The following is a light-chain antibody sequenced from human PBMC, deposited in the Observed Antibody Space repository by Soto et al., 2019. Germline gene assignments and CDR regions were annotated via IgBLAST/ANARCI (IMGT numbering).Light chain of an antibody. CDR2: DAS. Sequence: EIVLTQSPATLSLSPGESATLSCRASESVSIYISWYQQKPAQAPRLLIYDASNRATGIPTRFSGSGSGTDFSLTISSLEPEDFATYYCQQYNSYSPWTFGQGTKVEIK. CDR1: ESVSIY. V-gene: IGKV3-11*01. CDR3: QQYNSYSPWT. J-gene: IGKJ1*01.